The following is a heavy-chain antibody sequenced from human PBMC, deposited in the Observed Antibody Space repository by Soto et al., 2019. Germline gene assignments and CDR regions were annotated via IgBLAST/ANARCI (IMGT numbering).Heavy chain of an antibody. J-gene: IGHJ5*02. CDR2: IYYSGST. CDR1: GGFISSYY. CDR3: ARRSSSKGRTAGWPWTAWFDP. D-gene: IGHD6-13*01. Sequence: QVQLQESGPGLVKPSETLSLTCTVSGGFISSYYWSWIRQPPGKGLEWIGYIYYSGSTNYNPSLKSRVTISVDTSKNQFSLQLTSVTAADSAMYYCARRSSSKGRTAGWPWTAWFDPRGQGPLVTVSS. V-gene: IGHV4-59*08.